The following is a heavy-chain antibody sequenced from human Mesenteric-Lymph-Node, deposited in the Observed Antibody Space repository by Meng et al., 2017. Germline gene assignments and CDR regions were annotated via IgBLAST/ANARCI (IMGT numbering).Heavy chain of an antibody. V-gene: IGHV4-39*07. D-gene: IGHD5-12*01. CDR1: GGSVSNTYDY. Sequence: SETLSLTCTVSGGSVSNTYDYWGWIRQSPGKGLEWIATTYYSGNTYYNVSLKSRVAISLDTSKNQFSLQLTSVTAADTAIYFCARAGRCCSGYAFDYWGQGTLVTVSS. CDR2: TYYSGNT. J-gene: IGHJ4*02. CDR3: ARAGRCCSGYAFDY.